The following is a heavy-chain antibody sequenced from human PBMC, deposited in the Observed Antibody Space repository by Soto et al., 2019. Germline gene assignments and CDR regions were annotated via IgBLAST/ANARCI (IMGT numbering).Heavy chain of an antibody. CDR1: GYSISSGYY. J-gene: IGHJ6*02. CDR3: ARERLEWLLTPKYYYGMDV. V-gene: IGHV4-38-2*02. Sequence: SETLSLTCTVSGYSISSGYYWGWIRQPPGKGLEWIGSIYHSGSTYYNPSLKSRVTISVDTSKNQFSQKLSSVTAADTAVYYCARERLEWLLTPKYYYGMDVWGQGTTVTVSS. CDR2: IYHSGST. D-gene: IGHD3-3*01.